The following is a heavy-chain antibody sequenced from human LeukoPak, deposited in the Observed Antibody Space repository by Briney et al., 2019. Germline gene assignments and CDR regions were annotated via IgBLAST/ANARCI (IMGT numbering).Heavy chain of an antibody. Sequence: GGSLRLSCSASGFTFSSYAMHWVRQAPGKGLEYVSAISSNGVSTYYADSVKGRLTISRDNSKNTLYLQMSSLRADDTAVYYCVKGFYDILTAYWGGGDYWGQGTLVTVSS. CDR3: VKGFYDILTAYWGGGDY. D-gene: IGHD3-9*01. V-gene: IGHV3-64D*06. CDR1: GFTFSSYA. CDR2: ISSNGVST. J-gene: IGHJ4*02.